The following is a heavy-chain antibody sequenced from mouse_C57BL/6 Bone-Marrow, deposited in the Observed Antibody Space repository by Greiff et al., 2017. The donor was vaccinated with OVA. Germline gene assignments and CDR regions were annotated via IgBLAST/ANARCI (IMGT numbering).Heavy chain of an antibody. V-gene: IGHV1-59*01. J-gene: IGHJ4*01. CDR3: ARCILLRYHYYAMDY. Sequence: VQLQQPGAELVRPGTSVKLSCKASGYTFTSYWMHWVKQRPGQGLEWIGVIDPSDSYTNYNQKFKGKATLTVDTSSSTAYMQLSSLTSEDSAVYYCARCILLRYHYYAMDYWGQGTSVTVSS. CDR2: IDPSDSYT. CDR1: GYTFTSYW. D-gene: IGHD1-1*01.